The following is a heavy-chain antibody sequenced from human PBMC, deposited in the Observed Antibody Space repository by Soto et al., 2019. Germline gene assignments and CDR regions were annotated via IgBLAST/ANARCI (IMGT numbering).Heavy chain of an antibody. V-gene: IGHV4-34*01. J-gene: IGHJ2*01. Sequence: SETLSLTCAVHGGSFSGFYWTWIRQPPGKGLEWIGEINHSGSSNYNPPLKSRVTMSLDTSRNQFSLSLNSVTAADTAVYYCARMAGPWYFDLWGRGTLVTV. CDR1: GGSFSGFY. CDR2: INHSGSS. CDR3: ARMAGPWYFDL.